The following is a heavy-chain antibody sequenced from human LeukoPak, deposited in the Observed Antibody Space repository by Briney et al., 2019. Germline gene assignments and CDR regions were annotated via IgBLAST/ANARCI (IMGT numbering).Heavy chain of an antibody. J-gene: IGHJ3*02. CDR2: IYPGDSDS. V-gene: IGHV5-51*01. Sequence: GESLQISCKGSGYSFTSYWIGWVRQMPGKRLEWMGIIYPGDSDSRYSPSFQGQVTISADKSITTAYLQWSSLKASDSAMYYCAKTLAGAFDIWGQGTMVTVSS. CDR3: AKTLAGAFDI. CDR1: GYSFTSYW. D-gene: IGHD6-13*01.